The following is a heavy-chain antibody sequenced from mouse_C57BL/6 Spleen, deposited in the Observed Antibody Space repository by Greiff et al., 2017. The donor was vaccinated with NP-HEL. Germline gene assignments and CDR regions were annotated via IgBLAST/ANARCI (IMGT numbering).Heavy chain of an antibody. V-gene: IGHV1-4*01. Sequence: QVQLKESGAELARPGASVKMSCKASGYTFTSYTMHWVKQRPGQGLEWIGYINPSSGYTKYNQKFKDKATLTADKSSSTAYMQLSSLTSEDSAVYYCARMLLWYFDVWGTGTTVTVSS. CDR3: ARMLLWYFDV. J-gene: IGHJ1*03. CDR2: INPSSGYT. CDR1: GYTFTSYT. D-gene: IGHD2-12*01.